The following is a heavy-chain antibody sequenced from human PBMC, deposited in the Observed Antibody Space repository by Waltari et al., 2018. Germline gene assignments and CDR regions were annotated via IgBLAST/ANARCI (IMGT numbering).Heavy chain of an antibody. CDR3: AKDGRLAAALRTGEGNMEPEYFQH. CDR1: GFTFSSYA. D-gene: IGHD6-13*01. V-gene: IGHV3-23*01. J-gene: IGHJ1*01. Sequence: EVQLLESGGGLVQPGGSLRLSCAASGFTFSSYAMRWVRQAPGKGLEWVSVISGRGGSIDYADSGKGRFTISRYNSKNTLYLQMNSLRAEDTAVYYWAKDGRLAAALRTGEGNMEPEYFQHWGQGTLVTVSS. CDR2: ISGRGGSI.